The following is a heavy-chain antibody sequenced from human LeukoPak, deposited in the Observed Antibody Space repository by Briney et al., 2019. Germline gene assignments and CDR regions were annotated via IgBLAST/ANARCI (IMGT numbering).Heavy chain of an antibody. CDR2: VYSSGST. D-gene: IGHD3-16*01. V-gene: IGHV4-59*01. J-gene: IGHJ4*02. Sequence: SETLSLTCTVSGGSISNYYWSWIRPPPGRGLEWIGYVYSSGSTNYNPPLKSRVTISVDTSKNQLSLKLSSVTAADTAVYYCARDVVLGGLFVWDYWGQGTLVTVSS. CDR1: GGSISNYY. CDR3: ARDVVLGGLFVWDY.